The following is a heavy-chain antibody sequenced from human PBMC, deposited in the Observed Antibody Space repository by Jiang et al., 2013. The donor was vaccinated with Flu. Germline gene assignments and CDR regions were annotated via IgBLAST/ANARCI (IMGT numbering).Heavy chain of an antibody. CDR1: GFTFTTFA. CDR3: ARGRFTVTPNFFDY. CDR2: ISGSGGRT. D-gene: IGHD4-17*01. J-gene: IGHJ4*02. Sequence: VQLLESGGGLVQPGGSLRLSCAASGFTFTTFAMSWVRQAPGKGLEWVSFISGSGGRTDYVDSVKGRFTISRDNSKNTLSLQMNSLRAEDTAVYYCARGRFTVTPNFFDYWGQGTLVTVSS. V-gene: IGHV3-23*01.